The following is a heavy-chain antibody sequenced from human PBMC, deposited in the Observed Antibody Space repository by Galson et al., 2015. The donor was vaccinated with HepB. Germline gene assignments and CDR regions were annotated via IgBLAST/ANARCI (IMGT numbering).Heavy chain of an antibody. CDR1: GDSVSSNSAA. Sequence: CAISGDSVSSNSAAWNWIRQSPSRGLEWLGRTYYRSKWYNDYAVSVKSRITINPDTSKNQFSLQLNSVTPEDTAVYYCARDLEQWLVRGGDYYYYGMDVWGQGTTVTVSS. V-gene: IGHV6-1*01. D-gene: IGHD6-19*01. J-gene: IGHJ6*02. CDR2: TYYRSKWYN. CDR3: ARDLEQWLVRGGDYYYYGMDV.